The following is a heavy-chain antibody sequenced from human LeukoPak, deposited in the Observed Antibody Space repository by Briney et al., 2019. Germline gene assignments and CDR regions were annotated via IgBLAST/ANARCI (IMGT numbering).Heavy chain of an antibody. V-gene: IGHV3-23*01. Sequence: GGSLRLSCAASGFTFSGYAMSWVRQAPGKGLEWVSAISGSGGSTYYADSVKGRFTISRDNSKNTLYLQMNSLRAEDTAVYYCAKDRGGSYSWLDYWGQGTLVTVSS. CDR3: AKDRGGSYSWLDY. D-gene: IGHD1-26*01. J-gene: IGHJ4*02. CDR1: GFTFSGYA. CDR2: ISGSGGST.